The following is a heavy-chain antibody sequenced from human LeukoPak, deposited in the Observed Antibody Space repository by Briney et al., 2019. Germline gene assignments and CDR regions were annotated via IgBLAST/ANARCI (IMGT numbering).Heavy chain of an antibody. CDR2: ISASGGST. J-gene: IGHJ4*02. CDR3: AKRIAAAGPYFDY. V-gene: IGHV3-23*01. D-gene: IGHD6-13*01. Sequence: GGSLRLSCAASGFTFSSYAMSWVRQAPGMGLEWVSAISASGGSTYYADSVKGRFTTSRDNSKSTLYLQMNTLRAEDTAVYYCAKRIAAAGPYFDYWGQGTLVTVSS. CDR1: GFTFSSYA.